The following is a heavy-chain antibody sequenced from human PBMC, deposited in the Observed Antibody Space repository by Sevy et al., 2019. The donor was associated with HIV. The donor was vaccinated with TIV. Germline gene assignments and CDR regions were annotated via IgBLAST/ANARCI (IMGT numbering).Heavy chain of an antibody. J-gene: IGHJ4*02. D-gene: IGHD5-18*01. V-gene: IGHV3-15*01. Sequence: GGSLRLSCAAPGFTFSNAWMSWVRQAPGKGLEWVGRIKSKTDGGTTDYAAPVKGRFTISRDDSKNTLYLQMNSLKTEDTAVYYCTTDTAMGTGEFDYWGQGTLVTVSS. CDR1: GFTFSNAW. CDR3: TTDTAMGTGEFDY. CDR2: IKSKTDGGTT.